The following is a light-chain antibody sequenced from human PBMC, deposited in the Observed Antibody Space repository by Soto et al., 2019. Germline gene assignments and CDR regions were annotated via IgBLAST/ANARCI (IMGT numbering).Light chain of an antibody. CDR2: GAS. J-gene: IGKJ1*01. CDR3: QQYGSFPGT. Sequence: EIVLTQSPGTLSLSPGERATLSCRASQSVSSSYLAWYQQRPGQAPRLLIYGASTRAAGIPGRFRGSGSGTDFTLTVSRLEPDDFAVYYCQQYGSFPGTFGQGTKVEIK. CDR1: QSVSSSY. V-gene: IGKV3-20*01.